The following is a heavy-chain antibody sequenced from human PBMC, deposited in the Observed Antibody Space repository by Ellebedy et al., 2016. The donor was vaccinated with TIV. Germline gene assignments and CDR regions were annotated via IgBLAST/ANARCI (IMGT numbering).Heavy chain of an antibody. Sequence: SETLSLTXTVSGGSISSYYWSWIRQPAGKGLEWIGRIYTSGSTNYNPSLKSRVTMSVDTSKNQFSLKLSSVTAADTAVYYCARSRVLLWFGEFGYWGQGTLVTVSS. V-gene: IGHV4-4*07. CDR1: GGSISSYY. J-gene: IGHJ4*02. CDR3: ARSRVLLWFGEFGY. D-gene: IGHD3-10*01. CDR2: IYTSGST.